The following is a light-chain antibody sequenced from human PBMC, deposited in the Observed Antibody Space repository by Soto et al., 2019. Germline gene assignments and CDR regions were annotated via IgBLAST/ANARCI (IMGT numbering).Light chain of an antibody. V-gene: IGLV2-14*01. CDR3: SSYTSSSRVV. CDR2: DVS. Sequence: QSVLTQPASVSGSPGQSITISRTGTSSDVGGYNYVSWYQQHPGKAPKLMIYDVSNRPSGVSNRFSGSKSGNTASLTISGLQAEDEADYYCSSYTSSSRVVFGGGTKLTVL. CDR1: SSDVGGYNY. J-gene: IGLJ2*01.